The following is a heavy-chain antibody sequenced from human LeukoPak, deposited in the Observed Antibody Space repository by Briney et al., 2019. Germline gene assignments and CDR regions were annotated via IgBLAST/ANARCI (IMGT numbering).Heavy chain of an antibody. D-gene: IGHD2-15*01. J-gene: IGHJ4*02. CDR1: GFTFSSYW. V-gene: IGHV3-74*01. CDR2: INSDGSST. CDR3: VKSVAATGLDY. Sequence: GGSLRLSCAASGFTFSSYWMHWVRQVPGKGLVWVSRINSDGSSTTYADSVKGRFTISRDNSKNTLYLQMSSLRAEGTAVYYCVKSVAATGLDYWGQGTLVTVSS.